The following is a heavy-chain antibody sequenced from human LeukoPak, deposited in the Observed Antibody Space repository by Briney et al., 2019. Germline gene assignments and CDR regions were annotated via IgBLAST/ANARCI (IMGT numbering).Heavy chain of an antibody. J-gene: IGHJ2*01. V-gene: IGHV4-39*01. CDR1: GGSISSSSYY. Sequence: PSETLSLTCTVSGGSISSSSYYWGWIRQPPGKGLEWIGNIYYSGSTYYNPSLKSRVTISVDKSKNHLSLKLSSVTAADTAVFYCARQRGGGYWYFDLWGRGTLVTVSS. CDR3: ARQRGGGYWYFDL. CDR2: IYYSGST.